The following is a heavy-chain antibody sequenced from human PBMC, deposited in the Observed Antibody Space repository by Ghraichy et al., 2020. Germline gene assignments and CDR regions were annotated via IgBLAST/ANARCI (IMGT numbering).Heavy chain of an antibody. V-gene: IGHV3-21*01. CDR2: ISSSSSYI. J-gene: IGHJ4*02. Sequence: GGSLRLSCAASGFTFSSYSMNWVRQAPGKGLEWVSSISSSSSYIYYADSVKGRFTISRDNAKNSLYLQMNSLRAEDTAVYYCASYAYDILTGTIDYWGQGTLVTVSS. CDR1: GFTFSSYS. CDR3: ASYAYDILTGTIDY. D-gene: IGHD3-9*01.